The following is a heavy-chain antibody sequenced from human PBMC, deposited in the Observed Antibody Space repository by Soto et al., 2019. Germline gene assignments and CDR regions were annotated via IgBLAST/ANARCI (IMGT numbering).Heavy chain of an antibody. CDR1: GYTFTSYG. CDR2: ISAYNGNT. CDR3: ARGLDYVWGSYRSPGAFDI. Sequence: XSVKFSCKASGYTFTSYGISWVRKTPEQGLEWMGWISAYNGNTNYAQKLQGRVTMTTDTSTSTAYMELRSLRSDDTAVYYCARGLDYVWGSYRSPGAFDIWGQGPMVTVSS. D-gene: IGHD3-16*02. V-gene: IGHV1-18*01. J-gene: IGHJ3*02.